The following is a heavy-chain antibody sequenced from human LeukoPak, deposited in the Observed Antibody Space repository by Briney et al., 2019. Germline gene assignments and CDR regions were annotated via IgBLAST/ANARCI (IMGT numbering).Heavy chain of an antibody. CDR3: AKDWNWNYYGSTVY. J-gene: IGHJ4*02. Sequence: GGSLRLSCAASGLTFSSYAMSWVRQVPGNGLEWVSGVSGSGGTTYYADSVKGRFTISRDNSKNTLYLQMNSLRAEDTAIYYCAKDWNWNYYGSTVYWGQGTLVTVSS. V-gene: IGHV3-23*01. CDR2: VSGSGGTT. CDR1: GLTFSSYA. D-gene: IGHD3-10*01.